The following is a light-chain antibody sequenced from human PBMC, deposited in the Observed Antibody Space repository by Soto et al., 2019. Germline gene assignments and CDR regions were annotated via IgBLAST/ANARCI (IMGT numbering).Light chain of an antibody. CDR3: QQRGSWIT. CDR2: DAS. Sequence: EIVLTQSPPTLSLSPGERATLSCRASQSVSSYLAWYQQKPGQAPRLLIYDASNRATGIPARFSGSGSGTDFTLTISSLEPEDFALYYCQQRGSWITFGQGTRLEIE. J-gene: IGKJ5*01. V-gene: IGKV3-11*01. CDR1: QSVSSY.